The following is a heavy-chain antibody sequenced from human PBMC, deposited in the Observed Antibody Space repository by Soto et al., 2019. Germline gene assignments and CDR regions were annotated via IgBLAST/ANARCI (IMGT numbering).Heavy chain of an antibody. V-gene: IGHV3-23*01. CDR3: ASAAREYYYYGMDV. J-gene: IGHJ6*02. CDR2: ISGSGGST. CDR1: GFTFSSYA. Sequence: EVQLLESGGGLVQPGGSLRLSCAASGFTFSSYAMSWVRQAPGKGLEWVSGISGSGGSTYYADSVKGRFTISRDNSKNTLYLQMNSLRAEDTAVCYCASAAREYYYYGMDVWGQGTTVTVSS.